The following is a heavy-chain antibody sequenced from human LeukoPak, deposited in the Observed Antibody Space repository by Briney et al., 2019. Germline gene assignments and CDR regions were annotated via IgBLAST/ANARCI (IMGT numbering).Heavy chain of an antibody. V-gene: IGHV4-4*07. CDR3: ARRYCSSTSCWWDWFDP. CDR2: IYTSGST. D-gene: IGHD2-2*01. Sequence: SETLSLTCTVSGGSISSYYWSWIRQPAGKGLEWIGRIYTSGSTNYNPSLKSRVTMSVDTSKNQFSLKLSSVTAADTAVYYCARRYCSSTSCWWDWFDPWGQGTLVTVFS. CDR1: GGSISSYY. J-gene: IGHJ5*02.